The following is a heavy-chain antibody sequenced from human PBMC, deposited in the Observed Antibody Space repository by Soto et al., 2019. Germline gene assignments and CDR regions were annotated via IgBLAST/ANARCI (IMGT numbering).Heavy chain of an antibody. Sequence: GASVKVSCKASGFTFTSSAMQWVRQARGQRLEWIGWIVVGSGNTNYAQKFQERVTITRDMSTSTAYMELSSLRSEDTAVYYCAAVPTGSFGVAYYYMDVWGKGTTVTVSS. CDR3: AAVPTGSFGVAYYYMDV. J-gene: IGHJ6*03. CDR2: IVVGSGNT. CDR1: GFTFTSSA. D-gene: IGHD3-16*01. V-gene: IGHV1-58*02.